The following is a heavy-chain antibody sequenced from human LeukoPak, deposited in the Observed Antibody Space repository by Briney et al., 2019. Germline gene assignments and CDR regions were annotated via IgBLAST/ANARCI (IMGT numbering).Heavy chain of an antibody. CDR1: GFTFSSYE. CDR2: IKEDGTEK. V-gene: IGHV3-7*04. Sequence: PGGSLRLSCAASGFTFSSYEMNWVRQAPGKGLEWVAIIKEDGTEKYYVDSVKGRFTISRDNAKNSLYLQMNSLRAEDTALYYCVRGVGWILDYWGQGILVTVAS. CDR3: VRGVGWILDY. J-gene: IGHJ4*02. D-gene: IGHD2-2*03.